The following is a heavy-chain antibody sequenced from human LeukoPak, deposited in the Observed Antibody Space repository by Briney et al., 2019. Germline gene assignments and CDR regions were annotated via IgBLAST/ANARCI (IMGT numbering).Heavy chain of an antibody. D-gene: IGHD3-10*01. CDR1: GFTFSDYA. J-gene: IGHJ4*02. V-gene: IGHV3-23*01. CDR2: ITGGGYT. CDR3: AKDTITMVRGVTSYYFDY. Sequence: PGGSLRLSCAASGFTFSDYAMTWVRQAPGKGLEWVSTITGGGYTYYADSVKGRFTVSRDNSNNTLHLQMNSLRTEDTAVYYCAKDTITMVRGVTSYYFDYWGQGTLVTVSS.